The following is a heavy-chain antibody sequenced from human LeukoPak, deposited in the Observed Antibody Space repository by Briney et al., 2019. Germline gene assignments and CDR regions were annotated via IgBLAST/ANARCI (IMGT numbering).Heavy chain of an antibody. CDR1: GASISFIRYS. D-gene: IGHD5-12*01. CDR2: IYYSGNT. CDR3: ARHKIGYDHYYYMDV. J-gene: IGHJ6*03. V-gene: IGHV4-39*01. Sequence: KPSETLSLTCSVSGASISFIRYSWGWFRQPPVKGLERLGSIYYSGNTYYNTSLKSRVTISVDTSKNQFSLKLSSVTAADTAVYYCARHKIGYDHYYYMDVWGKGTTVTIPS.